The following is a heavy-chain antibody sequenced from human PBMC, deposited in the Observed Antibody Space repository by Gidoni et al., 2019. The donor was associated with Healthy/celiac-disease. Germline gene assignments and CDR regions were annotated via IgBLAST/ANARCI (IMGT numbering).Heavy chain of an antibody. J-gene: IGHJ4*02. V-gene: IGHV1-18*04. D-gene: IGHD2-2*02. CDR3: ARALYAAEPGFDY. CDR2: ISAYNGNT. Sequence: QVQLVQPGASVTKPGASVTVACNASGSTVTSYGISWVRQAPGQGREWMGWISAYNGNTNYAQKLQGRVTMTTDTSTITAYMELRSLRSDDTAVYYCARALYAAEPGFDYWGQGTLVTVSS. CDR1: GSTVTSYG.